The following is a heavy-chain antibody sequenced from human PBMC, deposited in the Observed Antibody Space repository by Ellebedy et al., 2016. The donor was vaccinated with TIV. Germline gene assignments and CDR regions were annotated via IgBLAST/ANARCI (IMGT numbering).Heavy chain of an antibody. V-gene: IGHV3-23*03. CDR3: AKGRGGGSDSSAPRYYFDY. Sequence: GESLKISCAASGFTFSSYAMSWVRQAPGKGLEWVSVIYSGGSTDYADSVKGRFTISRDNSKNTLYLQMNSLRAEDTAIYYCAKGRGGGSDSSAPRYYFDYWGLGTLVTVSS. D-gene: IGHD3-22*01. CDR1: GFTFSSYA. CDR2: IYSGGST. J-gene: IGHJ4*02.